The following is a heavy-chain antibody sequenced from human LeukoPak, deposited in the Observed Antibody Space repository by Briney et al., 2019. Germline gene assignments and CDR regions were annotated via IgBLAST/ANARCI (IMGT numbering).Heavy chain of an antibody. CDR1: GFTFSSYA. CDR2: ISGSGGST. D-gene: IGHD2-21*02. CDR3: ARDLASCAGDCYSDGFDY. V-gene: IGHV3-23*01. Sequence: GGSLRLSCAASGFTFSSYAMSWVRQAPGKGLEWVSAISGSGGSTYYADSVKGRFTISRDNSKNTLYLQMNSLRAEDTAVYYCARDLASCAGDCYSDGFDYWGQGALVTVSS. J-gene: IGHJ4*02.